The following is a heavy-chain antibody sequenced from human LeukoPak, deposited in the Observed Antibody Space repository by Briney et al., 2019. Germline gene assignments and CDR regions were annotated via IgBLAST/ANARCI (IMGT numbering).Heavy chain of an antibody. D-gene: IGHD4-23*01. Sequence: PSETLSLTCIVSGGSISSISSNNYHWGWIRQPPGKGLEWIGSIYYSGSTYYNPSLKSRVTISVDTSNNQFSLKLSSVTAADTALYYCAREMGVVTAHGIDVWGQGTTVTVSS. V-gene: IGHV4-39*02. J-gene: IGHJ6*02. CDR3: AREMGVVTAHGIDV. CDR1: GGSISSISSNNYH. CDR2: IYYSGST.